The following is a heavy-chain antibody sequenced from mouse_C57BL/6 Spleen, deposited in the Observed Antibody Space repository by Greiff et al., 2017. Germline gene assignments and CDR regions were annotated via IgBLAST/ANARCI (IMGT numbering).Heavy chain of an antibody. CDR2: IYPGDGDT. CDR3: ARYDTTVVYWYFDV. CDR1: GYAFSSSW. Sequence: VQLQQSGPELVKPGASVKISCKASGYAFSSSWMNWVKQRPGKGLEWIGRIYPGDGDTNYNGKFKGKATLTADKSSSTAYMQLSSLTSEDSAVYFCARYDTTVVYWYFDVWGTGTTVTVSS. D-gene: IGHD1-1*01. J-gene: IGHJ1*03. V-gene: IGHV1-82*01.